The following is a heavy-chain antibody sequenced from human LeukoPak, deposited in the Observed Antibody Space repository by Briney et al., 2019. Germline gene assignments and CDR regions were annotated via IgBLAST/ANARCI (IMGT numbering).Heavy chain of an antibody. CDR3: ARGRITKYNWFDP. Sequence: SETLSLTGAVYGGSFSGYYWSWIRQPPGKGLEWIGEINHSGSTNYNPSLKSRVTISVDTSKNQFSLKLSSVTAADTAVYYCARGRITKYNWFDPWGQGTLVTVSS. D-gene: IGHD1-1*01. CDR2: INHSGST. J-gene: IGHJ5*02. CDR1: GGSFSGYY. V-gene: IGHV4-34*01.